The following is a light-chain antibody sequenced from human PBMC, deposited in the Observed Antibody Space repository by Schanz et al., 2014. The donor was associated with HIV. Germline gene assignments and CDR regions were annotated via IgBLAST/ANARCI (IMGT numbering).Light chain of an antibody. J-gene: IGKJ1*01. V-gene: IGKV1-5*03. CDR3: QQYHTYPT. CDR2: KAS. CDR1: QSISSW. Sequence: DIQMTQSPSTLSASVGDRVTITCRASQSISSWLAWYQQKPGRAPKLLIYKASALQSGVPSRFSGSGSGTEFSLTISRLQPDDFATYYCQQYHTYPTFGQGTKVEIK.